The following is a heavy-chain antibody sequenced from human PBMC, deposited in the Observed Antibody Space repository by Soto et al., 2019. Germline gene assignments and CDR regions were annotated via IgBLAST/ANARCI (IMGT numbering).Heavy chain of an antibody. CDR2: IYYSGST. CDR3: ASGVVVAATNAFDI. Sequence: QVQLQESGPGLVKPSQTLSLTCTVSGGSISSGGYYWSWIRQHPGKGLEWIGYIYYSGSTYYNPSLTSRVTISVDTSKNQFSLKLSSVTAADTAVYYCASGVVVAATNAFDIWGQGTMVTVSS. D-gene: IGHD2-15*01. CDR1: GGSISSGGYY. J-gene: IGHJ3*02. V-gene: IGHV4-31*03.